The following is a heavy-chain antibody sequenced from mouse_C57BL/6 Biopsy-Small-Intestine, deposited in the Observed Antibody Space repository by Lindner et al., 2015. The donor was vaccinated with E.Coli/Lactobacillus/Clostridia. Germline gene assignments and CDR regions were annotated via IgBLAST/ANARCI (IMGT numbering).Heavy chain of an antibody. CDR2: MWTGGGT. CDR3: ARNYQYFDV. CDR1: GFSLTSYA. Sequence: VQLQESGPGLVAPSQSLSITCTVSGFSLTSYAISWVRQPPGKGLEWLGVMWTGGGTIYNSALKSRLSISKDNSKSQVFLKMNSLQTDDTARYYCARNYQYFDVWGTGTTVTVSS. J-gene: IGHJ1*03. V-gene: IGHV2-9-1*01.